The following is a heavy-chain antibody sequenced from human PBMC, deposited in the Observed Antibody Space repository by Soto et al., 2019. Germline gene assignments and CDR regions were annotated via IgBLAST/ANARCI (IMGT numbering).Heavy chain of an antibody. CDR2: ISYDGSNK. Sequence: PGCSLRLSGAASGFTFRSYAMHWVRQAPGKGLEWVAVISYDGSNKYYADSVKGRFTISRDNSKNTLYLQMNSLRAEDTAVYYCARSQTSEGFFDYWGQGTLVTVSS. J-gene: IGHJ4*02. D-gene: IGHD6-6*01. CDR1: GFTFRSYA. CDR3: ARSQTSEGFFDY. V-gene: IGHV3-30-3*01.